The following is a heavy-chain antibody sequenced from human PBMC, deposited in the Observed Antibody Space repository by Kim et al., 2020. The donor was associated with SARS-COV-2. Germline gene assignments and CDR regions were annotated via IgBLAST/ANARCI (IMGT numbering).Heavy chain of an antibody. V-gene: IGHV3-21*01. CDR3: ARGPYDFWSGYYTPYYYYGRDG. J-gene: IGHJ6*02. D-gene: IGHD3-3*01. CDR1: GFTFSSYS. CDR2: ISSSSSYI. Sequence: GGSLRLSCAASGFTFSSYSMNWVRQAPGKGLEWVSSISSSSSYIYYADSVKGRFTISRDNAKNSLYLQMNSLRAEDTAVYYCARGPYDFWSGYYTPYYYYGRDGWGQGTTVTVSS.